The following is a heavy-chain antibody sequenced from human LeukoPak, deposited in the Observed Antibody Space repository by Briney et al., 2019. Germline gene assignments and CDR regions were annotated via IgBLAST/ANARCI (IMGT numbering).Heavy chain of an antibody. CDR3: ARRPRQWLVGSAIFGI. Sequence: ASVKVSCKASGYTFTSYGISWVRQAPGRGLEWMGWISAYNGNTNYAQKLQGRVTMTTDTSTSTAYMELRNLRSDDTAVYFCARRPRQWLVGSAIFGIWGQGTIVTVSS. CDR1: GYTFTSYG. V-gene: IGHV1-18*01. D-gene: IGHD6-19*01. J-gene: IGHJ3*02. CDR2: ISAYNGNT.